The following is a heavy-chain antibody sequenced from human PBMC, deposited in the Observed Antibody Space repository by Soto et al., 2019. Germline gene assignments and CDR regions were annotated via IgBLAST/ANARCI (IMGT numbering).Heavy chain of an antibody. V-gene: IGHV3-74*01. D-gene: IGHD2-15*01. CDR3: ASTVVTGY. CDR1: GFTFSSDW. CDR2: INSDGSST. Sequence: EVQLVESGGGLVQPGGSLRLSCAVSGFTFSSDWMHWVRQAPGKGLVWVSRINSDGSSTSYADSVKGRFTISRDNAKNTLYLRMTRRSAEDTAVYYCASTVVTGYGGQGTLVTVSS. J-gene: IGHJ4*02.